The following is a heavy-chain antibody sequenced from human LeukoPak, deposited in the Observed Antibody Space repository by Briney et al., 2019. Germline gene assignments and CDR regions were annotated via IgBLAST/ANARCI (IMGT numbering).Heavy chain of an antibody. Sequence: GGSLRLSCAASGFTVSSNYMSWVRQAPGKGLEWVSLIYNGGSTKYADAVKGRFTISRDNSKNTLYLQMNSLRAEDTAVYYCARDYYDSSGYYSLVYWGQGTLVTVSA. CDR3: ARDYYDSSGYYSLVY. V-gene: IGHV3-66*01. J-gene: IGHJ4*02. D-gene: IGHD3-22*01. CDR2: IYNGGST. CDR1: GFTVSSNY.